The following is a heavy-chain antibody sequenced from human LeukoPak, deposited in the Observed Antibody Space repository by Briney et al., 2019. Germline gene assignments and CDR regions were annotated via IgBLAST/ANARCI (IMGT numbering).Heavy chain of an antibody. CDR1: GYTFTSYY. V-gene: IGHV1-46*03. CDR2: INPCGGST. CDR3: AREDSGWQTDY. D-gene: IGHD6-19*01. J-gene: IGHJ4*02. Sequence: GASVKVSCKASGYTFTSYYMHWVRQAPGQGLEWMGIINPCGGSTSYAQKFQGKVTMTRDTSTSTVYMELSSLRSEDTAVYYCAREDSGWQTDYWGQGTLVTVSS.